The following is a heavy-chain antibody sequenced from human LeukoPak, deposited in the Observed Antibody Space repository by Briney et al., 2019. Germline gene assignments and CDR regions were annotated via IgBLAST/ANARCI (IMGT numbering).Heavy chain of an antibody. J-gene: IGHJ3*02. CDR1: GYTFTGYF. CDR3: ANIPTFDI. V-gene: IGHV1-2*02. Sequence: GSAVQVSCMASGYTFTGYFLHWVRQAPGQGREWIGLINPNSGGTNYAQKCQGRVTMTRDTSISTAYMKLSRRRADDTALYYCANIPTFDIWGQGTMVTVSS. CDR2: INPNSGGT.